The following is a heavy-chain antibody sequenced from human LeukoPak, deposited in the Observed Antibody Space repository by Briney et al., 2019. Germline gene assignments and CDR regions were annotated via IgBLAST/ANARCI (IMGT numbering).Heavy chain of an antibody. CDR1: XXSXXSYX. J-gene: IGHJ4*02. Sequence: VXXXSXXSYXWSWIRQPPGKGXXWIGYIFYTGNTNYNPSLNGRVTLSVDASKNQFSLKLRSVTAADTAIYYWXXXXXXXXXXXXXXXXXYWGQXXXXTVSS. CDR3: XXXXXXXXXXXXXXXXXY. CDR2: IFYTGNT. V-gene: IGHV4-59*12.